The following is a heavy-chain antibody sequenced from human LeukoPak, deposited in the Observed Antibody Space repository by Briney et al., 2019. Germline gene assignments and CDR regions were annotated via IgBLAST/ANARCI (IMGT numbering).Heavy chain of an antibody. Sequence: GSLRLSCAASGFTFSYYVMHWVRQAPGKGLEGVAAIWDDGNNKYYADSVKGRFTISRDNSKNTLYLQLNSLRAEDTAVYYCAREFYDSSGYAVTAIDMWGQGTMVTVSS. CDR2: IWDDGNNK. CDR1: GFTFSYYV. V-gene: IGHV3-33*01. CDR3: AREFYDSSGYAVTAIDM. J-gene: IGHJ3*02. D-gene: IGHD3-22*01.